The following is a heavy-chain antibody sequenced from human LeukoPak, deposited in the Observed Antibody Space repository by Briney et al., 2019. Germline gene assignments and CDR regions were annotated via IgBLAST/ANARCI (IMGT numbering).Heavy chain of an antibody. Sequence: PGGSLRLSCAASGFIVSSKYMSWVRQAPGKGLEWVSGIYSNGNTYYADPVKGRFTISRDNSKNTLYLQMNSLRAEDTAVYYCARDDSVYRIAAAGTNYWGQGTLVTVSS. J-gene: IGHJ4*02. D-gene: IGHD6-13*01. CDR2: IYSNGNT. CDR3: ARDDSVYRIAAAGTNY. V-gene: IGHV3-66*03. CDR1: GFIVSSKY.